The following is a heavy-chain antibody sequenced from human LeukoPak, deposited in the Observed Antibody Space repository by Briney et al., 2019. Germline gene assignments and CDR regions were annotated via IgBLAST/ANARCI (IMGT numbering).Heavy chain of an antibody. CDR1: GFTFSSYA. CDR2: ISGSGGST. D-gene: IGHD1-7*01. Sequence: PGGSLRLSCAASGFTFSSYAVSWVRQAPGKGLEWVSAISGSGGSTYYADSVKGRFTISRDNSKNTLYLQMNSLRAEDTAVYYCAKSEGNSDAFDIWGQGTMVTVSS. J-gene: IGHJ3*02. V-gene: IGHV3-23*01. CDR3: AKSEGNSDAFDI.